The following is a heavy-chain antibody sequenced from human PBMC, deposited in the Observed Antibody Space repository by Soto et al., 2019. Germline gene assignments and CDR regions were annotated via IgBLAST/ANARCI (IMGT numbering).Heavy chain of an antibody. CDR1: GGSVSSGSYY. CDR3: ARSSRRGYNYFSLDY. Sequence: QVQLQESGPGLVKPSETLSLTCTVSGGSVSSGSYYWSWIRQPPGKGLEWIGYIYYSGSTNYNPPRKSRGTRSVDTAKDQVSRKLSTVTAADTAVDDCARSSRRGYNYFSLDYWGQGTLDTVSS. D-gene: IGHD5-12*01. CDR2: IYYSGST. V-gene: IGHV4-61*01. J-gene: IGHJ4*02.